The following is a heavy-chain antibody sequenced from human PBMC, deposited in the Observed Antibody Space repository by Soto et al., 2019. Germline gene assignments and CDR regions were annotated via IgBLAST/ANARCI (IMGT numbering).Heavy chain of an antibody. Sequence: GGSLRLSCAASGFTFSIYWMSWVRQAPGKRLEWVANIKPDGSEKNYGDSVKGRFTISRDNAKNSLFLQMNSLSAEDTAVYYCARDIAAAGTFRNWFDPWGQGTLVTVS. CDR1: GFTFSIYW. J-gene: IGHJ5*02. D-gene: IGHD6-13*01. CDR3: ARDIAAAGTFRNWFDP. CDR2: IKPDGSEK. V-gene: IGHV3-7*01.